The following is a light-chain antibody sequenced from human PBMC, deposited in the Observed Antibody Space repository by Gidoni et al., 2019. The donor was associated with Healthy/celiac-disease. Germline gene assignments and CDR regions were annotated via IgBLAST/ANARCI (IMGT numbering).Light chain of an antibody. CDR2: GAS. V-gene: IGKV3-20*01. J-gene: IGKJ1*01. CDR1: QSVSSSY. Sequence: GTLSLSPGERATLSCRASQSVSSSYLAWYQQKPSQSPRLLIYGASSRATGIPDRFSGSGSGTDFTLTISRLEPEDFAVYYCQQYGSSPETFGQXTKVXIK. CDR3: QQYGSSPET.